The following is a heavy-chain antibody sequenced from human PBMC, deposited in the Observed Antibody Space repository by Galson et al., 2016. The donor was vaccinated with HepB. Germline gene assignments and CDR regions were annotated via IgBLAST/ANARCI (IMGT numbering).Heavy chain of an antibody. D-gene: IGHD5-18*01. CDR3: VRQQLHSYGRTHFDF. V-gene: IGHV5-10-1*01. CDR1: GCIFTNYW. CDR2: IDPRDSST. J-gene: IGHJ4*02. Sequence: QSGAEVKKPGESLRISCKASGCIFTNYWITWVRQMPGKGLEWMGRIDPRDSSTKSSPSFQGHVTISTHKSTNTPYLHWSSLKASDTAIYYCVRQQLHSYGRTHFDFWGQGTLVTVS.